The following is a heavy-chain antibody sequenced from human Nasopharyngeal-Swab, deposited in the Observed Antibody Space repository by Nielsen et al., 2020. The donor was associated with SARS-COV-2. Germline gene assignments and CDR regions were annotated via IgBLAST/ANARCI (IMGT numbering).Heavy chain of an antibody. CDR1: GYTFISYA. CDR2: INAGNGNT. J-gene: IGHJ5*02. CDR3: ARDLWQLVRPSNWFDP. D-gene: IGHD6-6*01. Sequence: ASVKVSCKASGYTFISYAMHWVRQAPGQRLEWMGWINAGNGNTKYSQKFQGRVTITRDTSASTAYMELSSLRSEDTAVYYCARDLWQLVRPSNWFDPWGQGTLVTVSS. V-gene: IGHV1-3*01.